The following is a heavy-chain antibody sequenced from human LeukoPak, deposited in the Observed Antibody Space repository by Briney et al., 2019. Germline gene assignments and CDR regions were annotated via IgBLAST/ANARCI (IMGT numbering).Heavy chain of an antibody. CDR1: GGSISSGGHY. CDR3: ARVNYYDSSGPPEY. CDR2: INHSGST. Sequence: PSETLSLTCTVSGGSISSGGHYWSWIRQPPGKGLEWIGEINHSGSTNYNPSLKSRVTISVDTSKNQFSLKLSSVTAADTAVYYCARVNYYDSSGPPEYWGQGTLVTVSS. V-gene: IGHV4-39*07. D-gene: IGHD3-22*01. J-gene: IGHJ4*02.